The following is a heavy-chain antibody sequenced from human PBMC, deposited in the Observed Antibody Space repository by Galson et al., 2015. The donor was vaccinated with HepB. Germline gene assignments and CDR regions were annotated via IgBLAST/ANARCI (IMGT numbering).Heavy chain of an antibody. J-gene: IGHJ6*02. V-gene: IGHV3-33*06. CDR1: GFTFSSYG. Sequence: SLRLSCAASGFTFSSYGMHWVRQAPGKGLEWVAVIWYDGSNKYYADSVKGRFTISRDNSKNTLYLQMNSLRAEDTAVYYCAKDPRLRGVGSCYCYGMDVWGQGTTVTVSS. CDR3: AKDPRLRGVGSCYCYGMDV. D-gene: IGHD2-8*02. CDR2: IWYDGSNK.